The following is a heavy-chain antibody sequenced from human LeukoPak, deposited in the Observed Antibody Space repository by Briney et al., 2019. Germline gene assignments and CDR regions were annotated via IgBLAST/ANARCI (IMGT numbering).Heavy chain of an antibody. Sequence: GGSLRLSCATSGFTFDDYGMSWVRQAPGKGLEWVSDINWNGGSTGHADSVKGRFTISRDNAKNSLYLQMNSLRAEDTALYYCARNGRPIVVEWYFDLWGRGTLVTVSS. CDR1: GFTFDDYG. J-gene: IGHJ2*01. V-gene: IGHV3-20*04. CDR3: ARNGRPIVVEWYFDL. D-gene: IGHD3-22*01. CDR2: INWNGGST.